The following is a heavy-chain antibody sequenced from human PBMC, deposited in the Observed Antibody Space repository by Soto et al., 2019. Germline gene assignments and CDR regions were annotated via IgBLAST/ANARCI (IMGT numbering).Heavy chain of an antibody. CDR2: ISYDGSNK. V-gene: IGHV3-30*18. D-gene: IGHD3-22*01. Sequence: QVQLVESGGGVVQPGRSLRLSCAASGFTFSSYGMHWVRQAPGKGLEWVAVISYDGSNKYYADSVKGRFTSSRDNSKNTLYLQMNSLRAEDTAVYYCAKDSGDSSGYPDYWGQGTLVTVSS. J-gene: IGHJ4*02. CDR3: AKDSGDSSGYPDY. CDR1: GFTFSSYG.